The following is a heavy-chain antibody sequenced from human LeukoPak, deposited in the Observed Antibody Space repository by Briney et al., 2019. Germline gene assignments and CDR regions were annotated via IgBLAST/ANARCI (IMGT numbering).Heavy chain of an antibody. Sequence: SETPCLTCTVSGGSVSSGGYYWSWIRQPPGKGLEWIGDIYYTGSTNYNPSLKSRVTISVDTSKNQFSLKLTSVTAADTAVYYCARGGFLAYCSSTSCYAPFDYWGQGTLVSVSS. D-gene: IGHD2-2*01. V-gene: IGHV4-61*08. CDR2: IYYTGST. CDR3: ARGGFLAYCSSTSCYAPFDY. CDR1: GGSVSSGGYY. J-gene: IGHJ4*02.